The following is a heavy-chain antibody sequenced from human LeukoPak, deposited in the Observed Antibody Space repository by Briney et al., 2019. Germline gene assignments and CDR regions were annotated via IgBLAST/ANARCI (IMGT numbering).Heavy chain of an antibody. J-gene: IGHJ4*02. CDR3: ARGPPNWGYDY. CDR1: GYTFSSYG. CDR2: ISAYNGNT. D-gene: IGHD7-27*01. Sequence: ASVKVSCKASGYTFSSYGITWVRQAPGQGLEWMGWISAYNGNTNYVQKLQGRVTMTTDTSTSTAYMELRSLRSDDTATYFCARGPPNWGYDYWGPGTLVTVSS. V-gene: IGHV1-18*01.